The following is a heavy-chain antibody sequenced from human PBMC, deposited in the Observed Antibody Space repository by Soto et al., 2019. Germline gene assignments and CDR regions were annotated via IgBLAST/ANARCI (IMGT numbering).Heavy chain of an antibody. D-gene: IGHD6-13*01. CDR3: AKDLASAGTISGYYDY. CDR2: ISGGGGTA. V-gene: IGHV3-23*01. Sequence: GGSLRLSCTASGFTFSSYGMSWVRQAPGKGLEWVSGISGGGGTAYYADSVKGRFTISRDNSKNTLYLQMNSLRAEDTTAYYCAKDLASAGTISGYYDYWSQGTLVTVSS. CDR1: GFTFSSYG. J-gene: IGHJ4*02.